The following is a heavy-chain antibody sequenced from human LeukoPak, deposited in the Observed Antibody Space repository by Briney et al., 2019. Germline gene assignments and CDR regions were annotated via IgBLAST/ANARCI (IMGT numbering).Heavy chain of an antibody. D-gene: IGHD6-13*01. Sequence: SGPTLLKPTQTLTLTCTFSGFSLSTSGVGVCWIRQPPVKALECLALISVDDDDRYTPSLKTRHTITKDTSKNQMVLTMTNMDPVDTATYYCAHSSQQLVRGDAFDIWGQGTMVTVSS. CDR3: AHSSQQLVRGDAFDI. V-gene: IGHV2-5*02. CDR2: ISVDDDD. CDR1: GFSLSTSGVG. J-gene: IGHJ3*02.